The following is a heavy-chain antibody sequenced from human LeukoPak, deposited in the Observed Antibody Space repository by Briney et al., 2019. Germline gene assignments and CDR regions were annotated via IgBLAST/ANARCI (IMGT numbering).Heavy chain of an antibody. CDR1: GYTFTSYY. CDR3: ARDEYYGSGSYGNDYFDY. CDR2: INPSGGST. J-gene: IGHJ4*02. Sequence: GASVKVSCKASGYTFTSYYMHWVRQAPGQGLEWMGIINPSGGSTSYAQKFQGRVTMTRDTSTSTVYMELSSLRSEDTAVYYCARDEYYGSGSYGNDYFDYWGQGTLVTVSS. D-gene: IGHD3-10*01. V-gene: IGHV1-46*01.